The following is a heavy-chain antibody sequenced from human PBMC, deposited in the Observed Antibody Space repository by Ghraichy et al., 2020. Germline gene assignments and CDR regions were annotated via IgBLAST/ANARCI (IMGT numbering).Heavy chain of an antibody. CDR3: ARDGARDDGDYYFDF. V-gene: IGHV4-59*01. Sequence: SQTLSLTCVVSGVSINRYQWNWIRQPPGGGLEWIGYVYRSGSTSYNPSLESRVTMSIDTSTNQFSLNVASVTAADTAVYYCARDGARDDGDYYFDFWGQGALVTVSP. D-gene: IGHD4-17*01. CDR2: VYRSGST. J-gene: IGHJ4*02. CDR1: GVSINRYQ.